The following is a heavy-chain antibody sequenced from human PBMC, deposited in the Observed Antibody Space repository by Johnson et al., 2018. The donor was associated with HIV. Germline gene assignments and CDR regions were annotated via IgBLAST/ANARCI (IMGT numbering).Heavy chain of an antibody. Sequence: QVQLVESGGGLVQPGGSLRLSCAPSGFVFNNFALHWVRQAPGKGLEWVALISNDGTNTYYADSVKGRFTISRDNSKNTLYLQMNSLRAEDTALYYCARERGAFDIWGQGTMVTVSS. V-gene: IGHV3-30*04. CDR1: GFVFNNFA. D-gene: IGHD1-26*01. CDR3: ARERGAFDI. CDR2: ISNDGTNT. J-gene: IGHJ3*02.